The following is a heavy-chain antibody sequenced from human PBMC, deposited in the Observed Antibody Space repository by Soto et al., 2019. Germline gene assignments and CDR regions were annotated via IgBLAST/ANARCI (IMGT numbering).Heavy chain of an antibody. CDR2: INPYNGNT. Sequence: QVQLVQSGAEVKKPGASVKVSCKASGYTFNSYGISWVRQAPGQGLEWMGWINPYNGNTKYAQQVQGRVTMTTDTPTSTDYMEVRSLRSEDTGVYYRARDPALGGPFAYWGQGTLVTVSS. CDR1: GYTFNSYG. J-gene: IGHJ4*02. D-gene: IGHD3-16*01. CDR3: ARDPALGGPFAY. V-gene: IGHV1-18*01.